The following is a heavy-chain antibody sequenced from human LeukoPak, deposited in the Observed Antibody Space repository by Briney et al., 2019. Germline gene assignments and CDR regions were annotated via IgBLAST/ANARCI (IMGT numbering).Heavy chain of an antibody. CDR1: GGSISGYY. CDR3: ARGRGGGGSSNNWFDP. J-gene: IGHJ5*02. D-gene: IGHD2-15*01. Sequence: SETLSLTCTVSGGSISGYYWSWIRQPPGKGLEWIGHIYYSGTTNYNPSLKSRVTISVDTSKNQFSLKLTSMTAADTAVHYCARGRGGGGSSNNWFDPWGQGTLVTVSS. CDR2: IYYSGTT. V-gene: IGHV4-59*01.